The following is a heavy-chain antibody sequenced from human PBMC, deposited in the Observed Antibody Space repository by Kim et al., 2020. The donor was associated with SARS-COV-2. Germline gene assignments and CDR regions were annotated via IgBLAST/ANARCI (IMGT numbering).Heavy chain of an antibody. D-gene: IGHD6-6*01. Sequence: GGSLRLSCAASGFTFSSYAMSWVRQAPGKGLEWVSAISGSGGSTYYADSVKGRFTISRDNSKNTLYLQMNSLRAEDTAVYYCAKGSSSWADYYYYGMDVWGQGTTVTVSS. J-gene: IGHJ6*02. V-gene: IGHV3-23*01. CDR3: AKGSSSWADYYYYGMDV. CDR2: ISGSGGST. CDR1: GFTFSSYA.